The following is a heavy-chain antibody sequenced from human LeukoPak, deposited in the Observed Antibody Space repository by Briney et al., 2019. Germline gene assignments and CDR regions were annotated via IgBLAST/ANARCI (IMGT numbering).Heavy chain of an antibody. CDR1: GFTFSSYA. J-gene: IGHJ4*02. V-gene: IGHV3-30-3*01. CDR3: ARETYDTSGYYDY. Sequence: PGGSLRLSCAASGFTFSSYAMHWVRQAPGKGLEWVAVISYDGSNKYYADSVKGRFTISRDNAKNSLYLQMNSLRAEDTAVYYCARETYDTSGYYDYWGQGTQVTVSS. D-gene: IGHD3-22*01. CDR2: ISYDGSNK.